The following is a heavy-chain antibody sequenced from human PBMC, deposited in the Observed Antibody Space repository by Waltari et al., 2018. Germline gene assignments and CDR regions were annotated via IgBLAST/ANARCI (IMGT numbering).Heavy chain of an antibody. CDR3: ARGRGSSWFGGHYFDY. V-gene: IGHV4-59*11. D-gene: IGHD6-13*01. Sequence: QVQLQESGPGLVKPSETLSLTCTVSGGSISSHYWRWIRQPPGKGLEWIGYISYSGSTNDNPSLKSRVTISVDTSMNQFSLKLSSVTAADTAVYYCARGRGSSWFGGHYFDYWGQGTLVTVSS. CDR1: GGSISSHY. CDR2: ISYSGST. J-gene: IGHJ4*02.